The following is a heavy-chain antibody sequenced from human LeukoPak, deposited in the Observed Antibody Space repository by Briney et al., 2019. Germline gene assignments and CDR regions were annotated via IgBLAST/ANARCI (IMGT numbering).Heavy chain of an antibody. D-gene: IGHD6-19*01. CDR1: GYTFTSYY. CDR2: INPSGGST. Sequence: ASVKVSCKASGYTFTSYYMHWVRQAPGQGLEWMGIINPSGGSTSYAQKFQGRVTMTRDTSISTAYMELSRLRSDDTAVYYCARDRGIAVAGFDYWGQGTLVTVSS. CDR3: ARDRGIAVAGFDY. V-gene: IGHV1-46*01. J-gene: IGHJ4*02.